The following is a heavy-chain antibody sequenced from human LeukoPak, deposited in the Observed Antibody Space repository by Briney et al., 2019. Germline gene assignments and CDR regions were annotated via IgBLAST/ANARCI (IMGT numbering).Heavy chain of an antibody. CDR3: AREADRLRFFDY. V-gene: IGHV1-2*04. J-gene: IGHJ4*02. CDR2: INPNSGGT. Sequence: ASVKVSCKASGGTFSSYAISWVRQAPGQGLEWMGWINPNSGGTNYAQKFQGWVTMTRDTSISTAYMELSRLRSDDTAVYYCAREADRLRFFDYWGQGTLVTVSS. D-gene: IGHD5-12*01. CDR1: GGTFSSYA.